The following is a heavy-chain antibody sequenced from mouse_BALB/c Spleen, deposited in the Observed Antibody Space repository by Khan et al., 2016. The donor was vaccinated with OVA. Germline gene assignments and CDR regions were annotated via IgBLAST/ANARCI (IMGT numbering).Heavy chain of an antibody. Sequence: QIQLVQSGPELKKPGETVRISCKASGYTFTTAGIQWVQKMPGKGLKWIGWINTHSGVPKYAEDFKGRFAFSLEISVNTAYLQITNLKNEDTATYICAKRGDAYNGNDGGAMEYWGQGTSVTVSS. J-gene: IGHJ4*01. V-gene: IGHV9-4*02. CDR3: AKRGDAYNGNDGGAMEY. CDR1: GYTFTTAG. CDR2: INTHSGVP. D-gene: IGHD2-9*01.